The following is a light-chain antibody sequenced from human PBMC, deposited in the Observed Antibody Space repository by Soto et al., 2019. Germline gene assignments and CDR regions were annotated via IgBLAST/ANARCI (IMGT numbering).Light chain of an antibody. Sequence: DIQMTQSPSTLSASVGDRVTITCRASQSISSWLAWYQQKPGKVPKFLIYKASSLESGVPSRFSGSGSGTEFTLTINSLQPDDFATYYCQQYISYPLTFGGGTKVEIK. CDR3: QQYISYPLT. CDR2: KAS. V-gene: IGKV1-5*03. CDR1: QSISSW. J-gene: IGKJ4*01.